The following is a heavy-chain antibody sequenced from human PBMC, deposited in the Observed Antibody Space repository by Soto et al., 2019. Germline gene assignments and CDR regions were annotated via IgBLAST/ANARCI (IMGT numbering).Heavy chain of an antibody. CDR2: ISSSGKTI. CDR1: GFTFTNYE. J-gene: IGHJ4*02. D-gene: IGHD5-12*01. CDR3: ARDPEKYSGSDLGIDY. Sequence: EVQLVESGGGLVRPGGSLRLSCAASGFTFTNYEVNWVRQAPGKGLEWISYISSSGKTISYADSVKGRFTISRDNAKNSLYLQMNSLRAEDTAVYYCARDPEKYSGSDLGIDYWGQGTLVTVSS. V-gene: IGHV3-48*03.